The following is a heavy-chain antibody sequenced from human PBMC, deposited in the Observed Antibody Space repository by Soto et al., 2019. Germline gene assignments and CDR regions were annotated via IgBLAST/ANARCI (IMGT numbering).Heavy chain of an antibody. J-gene: IGHJ6*02. D-gene: IGHD3-3*01. CDR1: GYSLTSYW. CDR2: IDPGDSDT. V-gene: IGHV5-51*01. Sequence: GESLKISCKGSGYSLTSYWIGWVRQMPGKGLEWMGIIDPGDSDTRYSPSLQGQVTISADKSISTAYLQWSSLKASDTAMYYCARHRYYDFLCGQRARYYCDGLDFRGQGSTDTGSS. CDR3: ARHRYYDFLCGQRARYYCDGLDF.